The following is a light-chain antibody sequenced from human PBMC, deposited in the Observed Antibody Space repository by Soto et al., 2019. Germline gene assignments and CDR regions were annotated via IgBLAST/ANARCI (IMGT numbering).Light chain of an antibody. J-gene: IGKJ3*01. CDR1: QSVSSSY. V-gene: IGKV3-20*01. Sequence: IVLTQSPGTLSLSPGERATLSCRASQSVSSSYLAWYQQKPGQAPRLLIYGASSRATGIPDRFSGSGSETDVTLTISRLEPEDFAVYYCQQYGSSPLTFGPGTKVDIK. CDR3: QQYGSSPLT. CDR2: GAS.